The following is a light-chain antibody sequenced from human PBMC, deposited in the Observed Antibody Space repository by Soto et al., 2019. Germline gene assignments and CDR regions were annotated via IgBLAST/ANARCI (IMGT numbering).Light chain of an antibody. CDR1: QSISSS. V-gene: IGKV3-15*01. CDR3: QQYYRWRT. CDR2: GAS. Sequence: EIVMTQSPATLSVSPGERATLSCRASQSISSSLAWYQRKPGQAPRLLIYGASTRATGVSARFSGSGSGTEFTLTISNLQSEDFAVYYCQQYYRWRTFGQGTKVEF. J-gene: IGKJ1*01.